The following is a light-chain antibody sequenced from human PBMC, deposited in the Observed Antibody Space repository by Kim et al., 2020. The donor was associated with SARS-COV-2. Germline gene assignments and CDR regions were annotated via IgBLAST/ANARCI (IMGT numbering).Light chain of an antibody. CDR2: YDS. CDR1: NIGSKS. Sequence: APGKTGRITCGGNNIGSKSVHWYQQKPGQAPVLVIYYDSDRPSGIPERFSGFNSGNTATLTISRVEAGDEADYYCQVWDSSSDHWVFGGGTQLTVL. V-gene: IGLV3-21*04. CDR3: QVWDSSSDHWV. J-gene: IGLJ3*02.